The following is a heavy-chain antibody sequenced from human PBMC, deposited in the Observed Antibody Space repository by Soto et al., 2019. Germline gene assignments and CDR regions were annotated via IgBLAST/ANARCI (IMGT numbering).Heavy chain of an antibody. CDR1: GFTFNNYG. Sequence: QVQLVESGGGVVRPGRSLRLSCAASGFTFNNYGMHWVRQAPGKGLEWVATISNDGSDKYYADSVKGRLTISRDNSKNTVYLQTNSLRAEETAVYYCAKDQGIAASHGIDWGQGTMVTVSS. D-gene: IGHD6-13*01. V-gene: IGHV3-30*18. CDR3: AKDQGIAASHGID. J-gene: IGHJ3*01. CDR2: ISNDGSDK.